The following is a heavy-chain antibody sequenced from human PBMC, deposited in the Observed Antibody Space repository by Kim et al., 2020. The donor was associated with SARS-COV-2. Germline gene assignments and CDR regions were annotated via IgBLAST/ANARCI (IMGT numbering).Heavy chain of an antibody. J-gene: IGHJ6*02. Sequence: GGSLRLSCAASGFTFSSYWMHWVRQAPGKGLVWVSRINSDGSSTSYADSVKGRFTISRDNAKNTLYLQMNSLRAEDTAVYYCARAGYDILTGNNYYGMDVWGQGTTVTVSS. CDR1: GFTFSSYW. CDR3: ARAGYDILTGNNYYGMDV. CDR2: INSDGSST. V-gene: IGHV3-74*01. D-gene: IGHD3-9*01.